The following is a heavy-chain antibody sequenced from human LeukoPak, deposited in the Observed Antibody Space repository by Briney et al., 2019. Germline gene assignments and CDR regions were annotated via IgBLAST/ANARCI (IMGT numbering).Heavy chain of an antibody. J-gene: IGHJ6*02. V-gene: IGHV3-66*01. CDR1: GFTVSSNY. CDR3: ARSVINYYYGMDV. Sequence: SGGSLRLSCAASGFTVSSNYMSWVRQAPGKGLEWVSVIYSGGSTYYADSVKGRFTISRDNSKNTLYLQMNSLRAEDTAVYYCARSVINYYYGMDVWGQGTTVTVSS. CDR2: IYSGGST. D-gene: IGHD3-10*01.